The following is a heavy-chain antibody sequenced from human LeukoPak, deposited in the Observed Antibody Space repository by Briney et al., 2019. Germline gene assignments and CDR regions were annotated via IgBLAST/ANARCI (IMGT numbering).Heavy chain of an antibody. Sequence: QPGGSLRLSCAASGFTFSTYWMTWVRQAPGKGLEWVAIIKPDGSEKYYVDSVKGRFTISRDNAENSLFLQMNGLRPEDTAVLYCARGQYTDGLSYWGQGTLVTVSS. J-gene: IGHJ4*02. CDR2: IKPDGSEK. V-gene: IGHV3-7*03. CDR3: ARGQYTDGLSY. D-gene: IGHD5-24*01. CDR1: GFTFSTYW.